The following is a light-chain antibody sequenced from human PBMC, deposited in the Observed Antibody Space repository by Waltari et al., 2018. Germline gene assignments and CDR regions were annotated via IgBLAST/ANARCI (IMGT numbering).Light chain of an antibody. CDR1: SLRTYY. Sequence: SSELTQDLAVSVALGQTVRITCQGDSLRTYYANWYQQKPGQAPVLVIYGKNNRPSGIPDRLSASSSGNTASLTIAGAQAEDEADYYCNSRDSSGNPYVFGSGTKVTVL. V-gene: IGLV3-19*01. CDR3: NSRDSSGNPYV. CDR2: GKN. J-gene: IGLJ1*01.